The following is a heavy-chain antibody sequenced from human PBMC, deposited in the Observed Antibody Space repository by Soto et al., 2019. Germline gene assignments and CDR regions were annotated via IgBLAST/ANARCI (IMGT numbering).Heavy chain of an antibody. V-gene: IGHV1-2*04. Sequence: QVQLVQSGAEVKKPGASVKVSCKASGYTFTAYYIHWVRQAPGQGLEWMGWIYPNSGDTNYAEKFQGWVTMTRDTPFSTAYMELKGLRSDNTALYSGAGFPAAGSWDYHFNSWGKGTLVTFS. CDR3: AGFPAAGSWDYHFNS. J-gene: IGHJ4*02. D-gene: IGHD6-13*01. CDR2: IYPNSGDT. CDR1: GYTFTAYY.